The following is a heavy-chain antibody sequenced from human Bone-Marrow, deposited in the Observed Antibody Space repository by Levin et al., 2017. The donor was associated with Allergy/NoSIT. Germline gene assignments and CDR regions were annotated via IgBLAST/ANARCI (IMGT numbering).Heavy chain of an antibody. CDR3: ARDRGAYYSNYNLGWFDP. CDR2: IIPIFGTA. J-gene: IGHJ5*02. Sequence: GGSLRLSCKASGGTFSSYAISWVRQAPGQGLEWMGGIIPIFGTANYAQKFQGRVTITADESTSTAYMELSSLRSEDTAVYYCARDRGAYYSNYNLGWFDPWGQGTLVTVSS. CDR1: GGTFSSYA. V-gene: IGHV1-69*01. D-gene: IGHD4-11*01.